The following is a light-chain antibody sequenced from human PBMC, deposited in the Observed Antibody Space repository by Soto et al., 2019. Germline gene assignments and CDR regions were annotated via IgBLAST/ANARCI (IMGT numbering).Light chain of an antibody. CDR2: DAS. CDR1: QSVSSY. CDR3: QQRANWPAT. J-gene: IGKJ5*01. Sequence: EIVFAQSPATLSLSPGERVTLTCRASQSVSSYLAWYQQKPGQAPRLLIYDASNRATGIPARFSGSGSGTDFTLTISSLEPEDFAVYYCQQRANWPATFGQGTRLEIK. V-gene: IGKV3-11*01.